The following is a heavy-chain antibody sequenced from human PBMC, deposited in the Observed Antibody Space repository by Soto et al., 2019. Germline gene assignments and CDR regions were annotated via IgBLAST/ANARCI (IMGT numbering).Heavy chain of an antibody. D-gene: IGHD1-26*01. CDR2: ISSSGSTI. J-gene: IGHJ3*02. CDR1: GFTFSDYY. CDR3: ARERQGATAYDAFDI. V-gene: IGHV3-11*01. Sequence: PGGSLRLSCAASGFTFSDYYMSWIRQAQGKGLEWVSYISSSGSTIYYADSVKGRFTISRDNAKNSLYLQMNSLRAEDTAVYYCARERQGATAYDAFDIWGQGTMVTVSS.